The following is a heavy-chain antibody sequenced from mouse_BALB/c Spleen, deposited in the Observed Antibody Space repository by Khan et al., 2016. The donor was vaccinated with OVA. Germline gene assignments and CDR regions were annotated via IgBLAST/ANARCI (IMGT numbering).Heavy chain of an antibody. V-gene: IGHV1-26*01. CDR1: GYSFTGYY. CDR2: VNPNNGGT. Sequence: IQLVQSGPDLVKPGASVEISCKASGYSFTGYYIHWVKQSHGKSLEWIGRVNPNNGGTSYNQKFKGKAILTVDKSSNTAYMELRSLTSEDSAVYSCAIYHGYFDVWGAGTTVTVSS. CDR3: AIYHGYFDV. J-gene: IGHJ1*01.